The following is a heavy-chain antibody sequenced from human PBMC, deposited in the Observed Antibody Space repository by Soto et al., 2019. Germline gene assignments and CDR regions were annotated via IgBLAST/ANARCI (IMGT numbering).Heavy chain of an antibody. CDR3: ARNTISAAGADYYGLDV. D-gene: IGHD6-13*01. J-gene: IGHJ6*02. Sequence: GGSRRLSCAGSGFTFSDYYMSWIRQAPGQGLEWVSYMSSSGVTVFYADSVKGRFTISRDNAKNSLYLQMYSLRAEDSAVYYCARNTISAAGADYYGLDVWGQGTTVTVSS. V-gene: IGHV3-11*01. CDR1: GFTFSDYY. CDR2: MSSSGVTV.